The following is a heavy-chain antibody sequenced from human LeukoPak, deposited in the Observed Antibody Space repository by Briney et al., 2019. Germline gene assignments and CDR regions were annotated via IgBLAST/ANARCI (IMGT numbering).Heavy chain of an antibody. D-gene: IGHD1-26*01. V-gene: IGHV3-30*04. CDR1: GFTFSSYA. CDR3: ARGNSGSYPAFDY. Sequence: GGSLRLSCAASGFTFSSYAMHWVRQAPGKGLEWVAVISYDGSNKYYADSVKGRFTISRDNAKNSLYLQMNSLRAEDTAVYYCARGNSGSYPAFDYWGQGTLVTVSS. J-gene: IGHJ4*02. CDR2: ISYDGSNK.